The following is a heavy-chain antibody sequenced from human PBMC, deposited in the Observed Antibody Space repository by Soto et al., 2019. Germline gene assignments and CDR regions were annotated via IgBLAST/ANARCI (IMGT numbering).Heavy chain of an antibody. CDR2: IYYSGST. V-gene: IGHV4-30-4*01. D-gene: IGHD2-21*01. Sequence: SETLSLTCTVSGGSISSGDYYWSWIRQPPGKGLEWIGYIYYSGSTYYNPSLKSRVTISVDTSKNQFSLKLSSVTAADTAVYYCARAPYGGDWFDPWGQGTLVTVSS. J-gene: IGHJ5*02. CDR3: ARAPYGGDWFDP. CDR1: GGSISSGDYY.